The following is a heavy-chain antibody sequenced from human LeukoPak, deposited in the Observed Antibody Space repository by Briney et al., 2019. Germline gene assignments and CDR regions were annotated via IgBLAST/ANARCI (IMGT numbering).Heavy chain of an antibody. V-gene: IGHV4-59*01. J-gene: IGHJ6*02. CDR1: GGSISSYY. CDR2: IYYSGST. D-gene: IGHD6-19*01. Sequence: SETPSLTCTVSGGSISSYYWSWIRQPPGKGLEWIGYIYYSGSTNYNPSLKSRVTKSVDTSKNQFSLKLSSVTAADTAVYYCARDLINSSGWCDYYYYGMDVWGQGTTVTVSS. CDR3: ARDLINSSGWCDYYYYGMDV.